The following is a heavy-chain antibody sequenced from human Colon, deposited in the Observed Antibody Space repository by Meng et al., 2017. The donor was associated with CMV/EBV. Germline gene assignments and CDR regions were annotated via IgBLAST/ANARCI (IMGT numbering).Heavy chain of an antibody. V-gene: IGHV1-69*06. CDR2: IVPIVGTA. Sequence: SVKVSCKASGYTFTGYYIHWVRQAPGQGFEWMGGIVPIVGTANTAQKFQGRVTFSADKIAGTAYMYLSSLTSADTALYFCVRDSGFGELYWGQGTLVTVSS. J-gene: IGHJ4*02. CDR1: GYTFTGYY. CDR3: VRDSGFGELY. D-gene: IGHD3-10*01.